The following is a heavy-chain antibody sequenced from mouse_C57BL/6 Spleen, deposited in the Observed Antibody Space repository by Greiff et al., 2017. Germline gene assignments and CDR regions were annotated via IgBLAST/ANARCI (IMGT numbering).Heavy chain of an antibody. J-gene: IGHJ2*01. CDR1: GFTFSSYT. Sequence: EVQVVESGGGLVKPGGSLKLSCAASGFTFSSYTMSWVRQTPEKRLEWVATISGGGGNTYYPDSVKGRFTISRDNAKNTLYLQMSSLRSEDTALYYCARQGYYVYFDYWGQGTTLTVSS. V-gene: IGHV5-9*01. CDR2: ISGGGGNT. CDR3: ARQGYYVYFDY. D-gene: IGHD2-3*01.